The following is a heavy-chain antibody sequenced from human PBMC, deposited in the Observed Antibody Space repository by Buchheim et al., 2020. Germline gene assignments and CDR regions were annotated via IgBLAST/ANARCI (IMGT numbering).Heavy chain of an antibody. CDR3: AKDLNWEAFDY. V-gene: IGHV3-23*01. CDR1: GFSFSSYA. J-gene: IGHJ4*02. CDR2: ISGSGTSK. Sequence: EVQLLESGGGLVQPGGSLRLSCAASGFSFSSYAMSWVRQAPGKGLEWVTSISGSGTSKYYAESVKGRFTISRDESKKALSMQMNSLRAEDRAVYYCAKDLNWEAFDYWGQGTL. D-gene: IGHD7-27*01.